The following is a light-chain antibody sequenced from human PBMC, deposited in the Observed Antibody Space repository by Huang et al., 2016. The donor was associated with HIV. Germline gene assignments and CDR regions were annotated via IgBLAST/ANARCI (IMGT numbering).Light chain of an antibody. CDR2: DAS. V-gene: IGKV1-33*01. CDR1: QDISNY. CDR3: QQYDNLPRFT. J-gene: IGKJ3*01. Sequence: DIQMTQSPSSLSASVGDRVTITCQASQDISNYLNWYQQKPGKAPKLLIYDASNVETGVSSRFSGSGSGTDFTFTISSLQPEDIATYYWQQYDNLPRFTFGPGTKVDIK.